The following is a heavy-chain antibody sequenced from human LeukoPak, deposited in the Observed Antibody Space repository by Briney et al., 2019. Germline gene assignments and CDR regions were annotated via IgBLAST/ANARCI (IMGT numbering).Heavy chain of an antibody. Sequence: PGGSLRLSCAASGFTFSSYGMHWVRQAPGKGLEWVAIISYDGNNRYYADSVKGRFTISRDNSKNTLYLQMNSLRPEDTAVYYCAKDARYGDNDISPHAAGHFDYWGQGSLVTVSS. J-gene: IGHJ4*02. V-gene: IGHV3-30*18. CDR2: ISYDGNNR. D-gene: IGHD4-17*01. CDR3: AKDARYGDNDISPHAAGHFDY. CDR1: GFTFSSYG.